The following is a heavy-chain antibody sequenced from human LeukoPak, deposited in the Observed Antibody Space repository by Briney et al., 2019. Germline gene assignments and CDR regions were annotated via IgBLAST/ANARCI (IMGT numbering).Heavy chain of an antibody. CDR1: GFTFSSYS. CDR2: ISSSSSTI. J-gene: IGHJ4*02. V-gene: IGHV3-48*01. D-gene: IGHD5-18*01. Sequence: GGSLRLSCAASGFTFSSYSMNWVRQAPGKGLEWVSYISSSSSTIYYADSVKGRFTISRDNAKNSLYLQMNSLRAEDTAVYYCARDKGSYDSDFWGQGTLVTVSS. CDR3: ARDKGSYDSDF.